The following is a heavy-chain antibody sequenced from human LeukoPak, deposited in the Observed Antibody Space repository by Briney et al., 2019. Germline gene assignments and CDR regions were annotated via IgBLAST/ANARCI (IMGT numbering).Heavy chain of an antibody. D-gene: IGHD4-17*01. Sequence: GRSLRLSCAASGFTFNSYAMHWVRQAPGKGLEWVAVISYDGSNKYYADSVKGRFTISRDNSKNTLYLQMNSLRAEDTAVYYWAKDLTTVTTIVGHYYYGMDVWGQGTTVTVSS. CDR3: AKDLTTVTTIVGHYYYGMDV. V-gene: IGHV3-30*01. CDR2: ISYDGSNK. J-gene: IGHJ6*02. CDR1: GFTFNSYA.